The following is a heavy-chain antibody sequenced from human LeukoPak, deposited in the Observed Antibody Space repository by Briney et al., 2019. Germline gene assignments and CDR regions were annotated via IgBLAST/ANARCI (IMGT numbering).Heavy chain of an antibody. J-gene: IGHJ5*02. Sequence: GGSLRLSCTASGFTLSRYWMHWVAQAPGKGLMWVSRISGDGSGTTYADSVKGRFTISRDNAKNALYLQMNRLRAEDTAVYYCARDPGVRGVYYNYFDPWGQGALVTVSA. D-gene: IGHD3-10*01. V-gene: IGHV3-74*01. CDR2: ISGDGSGT. CDR3: ARDPGVRGVYYNYFDP. CDR1: GFTLSRYW.